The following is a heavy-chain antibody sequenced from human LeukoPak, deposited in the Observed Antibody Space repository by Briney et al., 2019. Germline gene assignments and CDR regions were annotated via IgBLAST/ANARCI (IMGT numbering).Heavy chain of an antibody. CDR2: INPNSGGT. J-gene: IGHJ4*02. Sequence: ASVKVSCKACGYTFTGYYMHWVRQAPGQGLEWMGWINPNSGGTNYAQKFQGRVTMTRDTSISTAYMELSRLRSDDTAVYYCARSKGDSSGYYFAVLGYWGQGTLVTVSS. V-gene: IGHV1-2*02. CDR3: ARSKGDSSGYYFAVLGY. CDR1: GYTFTGYY. D-gene: IGHD3-22*01.